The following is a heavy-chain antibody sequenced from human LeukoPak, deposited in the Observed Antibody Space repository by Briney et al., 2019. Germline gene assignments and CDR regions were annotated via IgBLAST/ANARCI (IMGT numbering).Heavy chain of an antibody. V-gene: IGHV3-74*01. D-gene: IGHD3-10*01. CDR1: GFTFSSFW. J-gene: IGHJ4*02. CDR2: VNSDGTST. CDR3: AAPGNGASGPFDF. Sequence: QAGGSLRLSCAASGFTFSSFWMHWVRQVPGKGLVWVSRVNSDGTSTTYADSVKGRFTISRDNAKNTLYLQMTSLTTVDTAVYYCAAPGNGASGPFDFWGQGTLVTVSS.